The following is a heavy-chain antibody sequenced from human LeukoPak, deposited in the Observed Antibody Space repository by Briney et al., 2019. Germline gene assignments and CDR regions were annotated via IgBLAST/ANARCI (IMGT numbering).Heavy chain of an antibody. Sequence: ASVTVSCKASGYTFTGYYMHWVRQAPGQGLEWMGGIIPIFGTANYAQKFQGRVTITADESTSTAYMELSSLRSEDTAVYYCARDYYDSSGYYLRLYYWGQGTLVTVSS. J-gene: IGHJ4*02. CDR3: ARDYYDSSGYYLRLYY. D-gene: IGHD3-22*01. CDR2: IIPIFGTA. V-gene: IGHV1-69*13. CDR1: GYTFTGYY.